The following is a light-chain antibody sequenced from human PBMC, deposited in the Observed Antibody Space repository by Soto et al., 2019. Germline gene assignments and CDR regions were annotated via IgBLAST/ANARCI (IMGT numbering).Light chain of an antibody. CDR2: DVN. J-gene: IGLJ2*01. Sequence: QSALTQPASVSGSPGQSITIYCTGTNSDIGGYDYVSWYQHHPGKAPRLLIYDVNNWPSGVSDRFSGSKSGNTASLTISGLQAEDEAVYSCSSYTTTTPVVFGGGTKLTVL. CDR1: NSDIGGYDY. CDR3: SSYTTTTPVV. V-gene: IGLV2-14*03.